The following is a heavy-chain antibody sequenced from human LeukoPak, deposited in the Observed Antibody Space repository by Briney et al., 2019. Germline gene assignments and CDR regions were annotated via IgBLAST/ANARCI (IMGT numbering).Heavy chain of an antibody. CDR2: IYTSGAT. J-gene: IGHJ4*02. V-gene: IGHV4-4*07. Sequence: SETLSLTCTVSGGSIRSFYWSWVRQPAGKGLEWIGRIYTSGATSYNPSFKSRVTMSVDTSKNQFSLNVSSLTAADTAVYYCARGGEWSRSPLDHWGQGALVTVSS. D-gene: IGHD6-6*01. CDR3: ARGGEWSRSPLDH. CDR1: GGSIRSFY.